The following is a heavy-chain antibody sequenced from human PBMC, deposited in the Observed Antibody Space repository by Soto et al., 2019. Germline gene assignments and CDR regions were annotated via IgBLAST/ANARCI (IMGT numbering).Heavy chain of an antibody. Sequence: QVQLQESGPGLVKPSETLSLTCTVSGGSISTSDYYWSWIRQPPGKGLEWIGYIYYSGSAYYNPSPKRRVTISLATSKNQFSRELRSVTAADTAVYYCDREGAYMEMGSGCTWGQGTLVTVSS. J-gene: IGHJ5*02. CDR2: IYYSGSA. D-gene: IGHD3-10*01. CDR1: GGSISTSDYY. CDR3: DREGAYMEMGSGCT. V-gene: IGHV4-30-4*01.